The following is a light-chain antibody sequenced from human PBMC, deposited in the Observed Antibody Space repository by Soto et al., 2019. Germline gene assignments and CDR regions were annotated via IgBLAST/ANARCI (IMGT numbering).Light chain of an antibody. V-gene: IGLV2-14*01. CDR2: DVR. Sequence: QSVLTQPASVSGSPGQSITISCTGTSSDVGGYNYVSWYQQHPGKVPKLMIYDVRNRPSGVSNRFSGSKSGNTASLTISGLQAEDEADYYCSSYTSSTTRVFGTGTKVTVL. CDR1: SSDVGGYNY. J-gene: IGLJ1*01. CDR3: SSYTSSTTRV.